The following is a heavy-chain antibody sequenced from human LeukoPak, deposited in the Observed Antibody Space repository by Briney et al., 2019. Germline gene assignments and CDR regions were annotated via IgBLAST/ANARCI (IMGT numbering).Heavy chain of an antibody. CDR3: ASRHTITMIVPY. J-gene: IGHJ4*02. D-gene: IGHD3-22*01. Sequence: HPGGSLRPSCAASGFTFSSYDMHWVRQATGKGLEWVSAIGTAGDTYYPGSVRGRFTISRENAKNSLYLQMNSLRAEDTAVYYCASRHTITMIVPYWGQGTLVTVSS. CDR2: IGTAGDT. V-gene: IGHV3-13*01. CDR1: GFTFSSYD.